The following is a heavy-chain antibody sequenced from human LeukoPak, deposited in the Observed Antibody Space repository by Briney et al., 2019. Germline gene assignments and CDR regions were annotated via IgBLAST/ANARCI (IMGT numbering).Heavy chain of an antibody. V-gene: IGHV1-8*02. D-gene: IGHD3-16*01. CDR3: ARVDVAMITGDFDY. CDR2: MDPSSGDA. J-gene: IGHJ4*02. CDR1: GYTFTSYH. Sequence: GASVKVSCKASGYTFTSYHITWVRQSTGQGLEWMGWMDPSSGDAGFAPRFQGRVTMTGDTSISTAYMEVSKLRFEDTAVYYCARVDVAMITGDFDYWGQGTRVIVSS.